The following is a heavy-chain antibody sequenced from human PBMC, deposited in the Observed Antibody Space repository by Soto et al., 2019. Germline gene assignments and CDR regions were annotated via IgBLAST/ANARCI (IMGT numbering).Heavy chain of an antibody. CDR1: EFTFSNYA. D-gene: IGHD3-22*01. CDR3: AKNPRYYYDSTGYHFDY. V-gene: IGHV3-23*01. Sequence: EVQLLESGGGLVQPGGSLRLSCAASEFTFSNYAMSWVRQAPGKGLEWVSAICYGGGTTYYADSVKGRFTISRDNSKNTLYMQMNSLRAEDTAVYYCAKNPRYYYDSTGYHFDYWGQGTLVTVSS. CDR2: ICYGGGTT. J-gene: IGHJ4*02.